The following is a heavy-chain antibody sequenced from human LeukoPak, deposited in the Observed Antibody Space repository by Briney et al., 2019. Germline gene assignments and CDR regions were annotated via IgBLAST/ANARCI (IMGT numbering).Heavy chain of an antibody. D-gene: IGHD3-22*01. V-gene: IGHV3-23*01. J-gene: IGHJ4*02. CDR2: IAGSGSTT. CDR3: AKTREPYYDSSAIDY. CDR1: GFTFRSYA. Sequence: GGSLRLSCAASGFTFRSYAMSWVRQAPGKGLEWVSGIAGSGSTTYYTDSVKGRFTTSRDNSKDTLYLQMNSLRAEDTAVYYCAKTREPYYDSSAIDYWGQGTLVTVSS.